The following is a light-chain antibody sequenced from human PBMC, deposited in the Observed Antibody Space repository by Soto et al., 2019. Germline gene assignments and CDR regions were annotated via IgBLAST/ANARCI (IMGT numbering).Light chain of an antibody. J-gene: IGKJ4*01. V-gene: IGKV3D-20*01. CDR2: DAS. Sequence: EIALTQSPATLPLSPGERATLSCGASQSVSSNYLAWYQQKPGLAPRLLIYDASSKATGIADRFSGRGSGTDFILIITRLEPEDSAVYYCHQYGSSLLAFGGGTKVEIK. CDR1: QSVSSNY. CDR3: HQYGSSLLA.